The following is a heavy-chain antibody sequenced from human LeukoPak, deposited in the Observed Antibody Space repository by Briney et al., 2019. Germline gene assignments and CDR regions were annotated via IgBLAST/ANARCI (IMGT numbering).Heavy chain of an antibody. J-gene: IGHJ4*02. CDR1: GGSFSGYY. CDR3: ARGLAAAAYFDY. CDR2: INHSGST. D-gene: IGHD6-13*01. Sequence: SETLSLTCAVYGGSFSGYYWSWIRQPPGKGLEWIGEINHSGSTNYNPSLKSRVTISVDTSKNQFSLKLSTVTAADTAVYYCARGLAAAAYFDYWGQGTLVTVSS. V-gene: IGHV4-34*01.